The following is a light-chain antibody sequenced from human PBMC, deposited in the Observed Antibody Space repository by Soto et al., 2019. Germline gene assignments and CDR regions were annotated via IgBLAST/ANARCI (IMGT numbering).Light chain of an antibody. J-gene: IGKJ4*01. CDR1: QSISSSY. CDR3: QHYGRSPPLT. CDR2: AAS. Sequence: EIVLTQSPGTLSLSPGERATLSCRASQSISSSYLAWYQQKTGQAPRLLFYAASSRATGIPDRFSGSGSGTDFTLTISRLEPQDFAVYYCQHYGRSPPLTFGGGTKVEIK. V-gene: IGKV3-20*01.